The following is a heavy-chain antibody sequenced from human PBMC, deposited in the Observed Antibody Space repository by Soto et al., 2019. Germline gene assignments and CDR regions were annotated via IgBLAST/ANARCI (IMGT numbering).Heavy chain of an antibody. V-gene: IGHV4-61*08. CDR2: IYYSGST. CDR3: ARHVAMYYDILTGYQNWYFDL. J-gene: IGHJ2*01. Sequence: PSETLSLTCAVSGGSISSGGYYWSWIRQPPGKGLEWIGYIYYSGSTNYNPSLKSRVTISVDTSKNQFSLKLSSVTAADTAVYYCARHVAMYYDILTGYQNWYFDLWGRGTLVTVS. D-gene: IGHD3-9*01. CDR1: GGSISSGGYY.